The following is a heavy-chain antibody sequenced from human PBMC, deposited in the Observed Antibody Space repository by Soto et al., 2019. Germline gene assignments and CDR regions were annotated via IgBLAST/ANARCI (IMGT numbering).Heavy chain of an antibody. CDR1: GGTFSSYA. V-gene: IGHV1-69*06. J-gene: IGHJ5*02. Sequence: QVQLVQSGAEVKKPGSSVKVSCKASGGTFSSYAISWVRQAPGQGLEWMGGIIPIFGTANYAQKFQGRVTITADKSTSTAYMELSSLRSEDTAVYYCARGRYCSSTSCYATLYNWFDPWGQGTLVTVSS. CDR2: IIPIFGTA. CDR3: ARGRYCSSTSCYATLYNWFDP. D-gene: IGHD2-2*01.